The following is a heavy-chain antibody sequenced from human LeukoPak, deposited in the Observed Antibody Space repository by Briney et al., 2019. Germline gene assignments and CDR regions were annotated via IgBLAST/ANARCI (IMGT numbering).Heavy chain of an antibody. CDR3: ARDVLAAGATGTFDI. D-gene: IGHD1-14*01. CDR1: TFTFSNYW. Sequence: QAGGSLRLSCAASTFTFSNYWMSWVRQAPGKGLEWVANIKQDGSEKYCVDSVKGRFTISRDNAKTSLYLQMNSLRAEDTAVYYCARDVLAAGATGTFDIWGQGTMVTVSS. CDR2: IKQDGSEK. J-gene: IGHJ3*02. V-gene: IGHV3-7*03.